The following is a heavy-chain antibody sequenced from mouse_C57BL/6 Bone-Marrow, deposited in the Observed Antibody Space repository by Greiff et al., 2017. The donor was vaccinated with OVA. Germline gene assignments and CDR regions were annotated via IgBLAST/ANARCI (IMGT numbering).Heavy chain of an antibody. D-gene: IGHD3-2*02. CDR1: GYTFTSYW. J-gene: IGHJ2*01. Sequence: QVHVKQPGAELVKPGASVKMSCKASGYTFTSYWITWVKQRPGQGLEWIGDIYPGSGSTNYNEKFKSKATLTVDTSSSTAYMQLSSLTSEDSAVYYCARGDSSGTGSFDYWGQGTTLTVSS. CDR2: IYPGSGST. CDR3: ARGDSSGTGSFDY. V-gene: IGHV1-55*01.